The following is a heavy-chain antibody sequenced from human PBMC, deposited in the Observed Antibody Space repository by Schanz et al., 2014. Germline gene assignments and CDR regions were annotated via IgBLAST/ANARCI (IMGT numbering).Heavy chain of an antibody. CDR3: AREMDTAIGDY. D-gene: IGHD5-18*01. V-gene: IGHV3-30*03. CDR2: ISYDGNTK. CDR1: GFTFSNYG. Sequence: QVQLVESGGGVVQPGRSLRLSCAASGFTFSNYGLHWVRQAPGKGLEWVTVISYDGNTKYYADSVKGRFTISRDNSRNTLYLEIDTLRPEDTAVYFCAREMDTAIGDYWGQGTLVTVSS. J-gene: IGHJ4*02.